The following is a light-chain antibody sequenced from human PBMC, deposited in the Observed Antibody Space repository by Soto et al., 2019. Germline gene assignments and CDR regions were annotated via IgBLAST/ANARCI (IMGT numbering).Light chain of an antibody. V-gene: IGLV3-1*01. J-gene: IGLJ2*01. CDR3: QAWDSSTSVV. CDR2: QDG. Sequence: SYELTQPPSVSVSPGQPASITCSGDKLGDKYACWYQQKPGQSPVLVIYQDGKRPPEIPDRFSGSNSGNTATLTISGTQAMDEADYYCQAWDSSTSVVFGGGTKLTVL. CDR1: KLGDKY.